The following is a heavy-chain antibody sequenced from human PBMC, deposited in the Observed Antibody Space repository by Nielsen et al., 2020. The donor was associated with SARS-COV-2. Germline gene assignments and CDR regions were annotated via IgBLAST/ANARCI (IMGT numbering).Heavy chain of an antibody. CDR3: ARGRGYSYGYHYMDV. D-gene: IGHD5-18*01. J-gene: IGHJ6*03. V-gene: IGHV3-7*01. CDR1: GFTFSSYW. CDR2: IKQDGSEK. Sequence: GESLKISCAASGFTFSSYWMTWVRQAPGKGLEWVANIKQDGSEKYYVDSVKGRFTKKSVYLQMNSLRAEDTAVYYCARGRGYSYGYHYMDVWGKGTTVTVSS.